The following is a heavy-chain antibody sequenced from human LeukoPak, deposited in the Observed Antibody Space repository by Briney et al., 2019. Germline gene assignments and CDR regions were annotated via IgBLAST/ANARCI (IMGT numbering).Heavy chain of an antibody. J-gene: IGHJ6*03. Sequence: PGGSLRLSCAASGFTFSSYTMNWVRQAPGKGPEWVSSISISSSYIYYADSVKGRFNISRDNAKNSLYLQMNSLRAEETAVYYSAKDLWSYNWHDEQVYYYYCMDVWGKGTTVTVSS. CDR1: GFTFSSYT. CDR2: ISISSSYI. CDR3: AKDLWSYNWHDEQVYYYYCMDV. V-gene: IGHV3-21*01. D-gene: IGHD1-20*01.